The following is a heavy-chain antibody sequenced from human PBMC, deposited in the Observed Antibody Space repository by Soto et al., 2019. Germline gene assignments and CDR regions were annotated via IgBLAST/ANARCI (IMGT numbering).Heavy chain of an antibody. V-gene: IGHV3-7*01. D-gene: IGHD5-18*01. J-gene: IGHJ6*02. Sequence: EVQLVESGGGLVQPGGSLRLSCAASGFTVSSYWMSWVRQAPGKGLEWVANIKQDGSEKYYVDSVKGRFTISRDNAKNSLYLQMNSLRAEDTAVYYCAREGYRKYNYYGMDVWGQGTTVTVSS. CDR2: IKQDGSEK. CDR3: AREGYRKYNYYGMDV. CDR1: GFTVSSYW.